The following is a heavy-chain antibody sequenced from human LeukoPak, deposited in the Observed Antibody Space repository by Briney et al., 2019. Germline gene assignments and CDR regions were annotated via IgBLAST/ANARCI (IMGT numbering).Heavy chain of an antibody. D-gene: IGHD2-2*01. CDR3: ARRGYYCSSTSCHFDY. V-gene: IGHV3-21*01. CDR1: GLTFSSYS. Sequence: PGGSLRLSCAASGLTFSSYSMNWVRQAPGKGLEWVSSISSSSSYIYYADSVKGRFTISRDNAKNSLYLQMNSLRAEDTAVYYCARRGYYCSSTSCHFDYWGQGTLVTVSS. CDR2: ISSSSSYI. J-gene: IGHJ4*02.